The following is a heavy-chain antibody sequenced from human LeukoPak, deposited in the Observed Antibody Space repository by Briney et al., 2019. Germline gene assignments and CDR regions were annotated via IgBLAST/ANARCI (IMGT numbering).Heavy chain of an antibody. J-gene: IGHJ4*02. CDR2: ISYDGSNK. D-gene: IGHD5-18*01. V-gene: IGHV3-30*18. CDR3: AKETVSGYSYGYGLFDY. CDR1: GFTFSSYG. Sequence: PGGSLRLSCAASGFTFSSYGMHWVRQAPGKGLEWVAVISYDGSNKYYADSVKGRFTISRDNSKNTLYLQMNSLRAEDTAVYYCAKETVSGYSYGYGLFDYWGQGTLVTVSS.